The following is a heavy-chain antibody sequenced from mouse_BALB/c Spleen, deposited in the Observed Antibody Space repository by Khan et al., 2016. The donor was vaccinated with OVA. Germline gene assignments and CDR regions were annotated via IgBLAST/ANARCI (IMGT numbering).Heavy chain of an antibody. J-gene: IGHJ3*01. CDR3: SRRNYFGYTFAY. CDR2: SYPGSGYT. Sequence: QVRLQQSGAELARPGASVKLSCKASGYTFTDYYINWVKQRTGQGLEWIGESYPGSGYTDYNEKCKDKATLTADKSSTTAYMQLSSLPSEDSAVYFCSRRNYFGYTFAYGGQGTLVTVSA. V-gene: IGHV1-77*01. D-gene: IGHD1-2*01. CDR1: GYTFTDYY.